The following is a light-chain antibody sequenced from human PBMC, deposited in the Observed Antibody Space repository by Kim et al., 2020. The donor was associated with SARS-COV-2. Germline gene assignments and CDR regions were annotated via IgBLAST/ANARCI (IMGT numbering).Light chain of an antibody. V-gene: IGKV3-20*01. CDR1: QSVSSSY. CDR2: GAS. CDR3: QQYGSSPT. J-gene: IGKJ5*01. Sequence: EIVLTQSPGTLSLSPGERATLACRASQSVSSSYLACYHQKPGQAPRLLIYGASSSATGIPDRFSGSGSGTDFTLTISRLEREDFAGYYCQQYGSSPTFGQVTRLEIK.